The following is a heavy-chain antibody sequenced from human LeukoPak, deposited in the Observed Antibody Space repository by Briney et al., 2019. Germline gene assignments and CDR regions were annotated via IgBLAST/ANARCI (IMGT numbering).Heavy chain of an antibody. J-gene: IGHJ4*02. CDR1: GFAFDEHG. D-gene: IGHD2-2*01. CDR3: ARAPITSPFYFDY. Sequence: LGGSLRLSCTASGFAFDEHGMSWVRQVPGEGLEWVSGINWSGGSTGYADPLRGRFTISRDNAKNSLYLQMDSLRAEDTALYYCARAPITSPFYFDYWGQGTLVTVSS. V-gene: IGHV3-20*04. CDR2: INWSGGST.